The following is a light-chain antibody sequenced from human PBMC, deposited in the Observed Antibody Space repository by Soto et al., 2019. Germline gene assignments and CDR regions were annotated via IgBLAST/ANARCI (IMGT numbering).Light chain of an antibody. CDR2: DVS. J-gene: IGLJ1*01. Sequence: QSALTQPRSVSGSPGQSVSISCTGTSNDVGRYSYVSWYQQHTGKAPKLMIYDVSERPSGVPDRFSGSKSGNTASLTISGLQAEDEADYYCCSYAGTYTGVFGTGTKVTVL. CDR1: SNDVGRYSY. V-gene: IGLV2-11*01. CDR3: CSYAGTYTGV.